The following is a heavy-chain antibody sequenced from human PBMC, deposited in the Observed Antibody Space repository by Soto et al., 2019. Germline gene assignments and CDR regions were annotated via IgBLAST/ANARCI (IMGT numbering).Heavy chain of an antibody. V-gene: IGHV3-23*01. CDR1: GFTFRNFV. CDR3: AQDRGWGVVSPSHDY. Sequence: EVQLLESGGGTVLPGGSLRVSCAASGFTFRNFVMSWVRQAPGKGLDWVSAIRATGGETFYADSVKGRFTISRDNSKNTLLLQRNRLRDEETALYFCAQDRGWGVVSPSHDYWRQGTLVTVSS. D-gene: IGHD2-21*01. CDR2: IRATGGET. J-gene: IGHJ4*02.